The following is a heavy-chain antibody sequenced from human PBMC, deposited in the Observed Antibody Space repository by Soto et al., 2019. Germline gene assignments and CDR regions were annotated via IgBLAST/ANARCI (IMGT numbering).Heavy chain of an antibody. D-gene: IGHD1-1*01. V-gene: IGHV4-31*03. Sequence: SETLSLTCTVSGAAVSNVDYRWTWIRHRPGEGLEWFGYINHRGSLYYNPSLKSRVSMSVDTSKNQFSLNLSSVTAADTAVYYCARELPQRQGRNMDVWGQGTTVTV. CDR2: INHRGSL. CDR3: ARELPQRQGRNMDV. J-gene: IGHJ6*02. CDR1: GAAVSNVDYR.